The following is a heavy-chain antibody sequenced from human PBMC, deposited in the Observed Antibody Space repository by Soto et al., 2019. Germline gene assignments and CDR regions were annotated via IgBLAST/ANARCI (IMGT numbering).Heavy chain of an antibody. CDR1: DGSFSGYY. J-gene: IGHJ4*02. Sequence: PSETLSLTCAFYDGSFSGYYWSCIRHPPGKGLEWIGEIFHGGSTDYSPSLKSRVTISVDTSKKQFSLELRFVTAADTAVYYCARPHYDSNTFYSFFEYWGQGTLVSVSS. CDR2: IFHGGST. V-gene: IGHV4-34*12. D-gene: IGHD3-22*01. CDR3: ARPHYDSNTFYSFFEY.